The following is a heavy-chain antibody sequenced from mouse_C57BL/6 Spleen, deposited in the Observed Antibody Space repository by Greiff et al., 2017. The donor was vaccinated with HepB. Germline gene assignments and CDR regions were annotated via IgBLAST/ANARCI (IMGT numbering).Heavy chain of an antibody. Sequence: DVKLQESGPGLVKPSPSLSLPCTVTGYSITSGYGWNWIRQFPGNKLEWMGYISYSGSTNYNPSLKSRISITRDTSKNQFFLQLNSVTTEDTATYNCARTARIKYWGQGTTLTVSS. J-gene: IGHJ2*01. CDR1: GYSITSGYG. D-gene: IGHD1-2*01. V-gene: IGHV3-2*02. CDR3: ARTARIKY. CDR2: ISYSGST.